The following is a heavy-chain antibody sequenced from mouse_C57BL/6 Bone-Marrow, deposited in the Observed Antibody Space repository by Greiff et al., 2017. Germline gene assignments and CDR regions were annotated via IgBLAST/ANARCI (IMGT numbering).Heavy chain of an antibody. CDR2: INSDGGRT. V-gene: IGHV5-2*01. CDR1: EYEFPSHD. CDR3: ARRMITTGYWYFDV. J-gene: IGHJ1*03. Sequence: EVQLVESGGGLVQPGESLKLSCESNEYEFPSHDMSWVRKTPEKRLELVAAINSDGGRTYYPGTMERRFIISRDNTKKTLYLQMSRLSSEDTVLYYCARRMITTGYWYFDVWGTGTTVTVSS. D-gene: IGHD2-4*01.